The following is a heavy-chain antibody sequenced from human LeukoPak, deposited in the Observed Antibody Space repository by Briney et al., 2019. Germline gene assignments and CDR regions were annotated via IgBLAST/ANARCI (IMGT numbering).Heavy chain of an antibody. Sequence: PSETLSLTCAVSGGPISSGNWWSWVRQPPGKGLEWIGEIHHSGSTNYNPSLKSRVTISVDNSKNQFSLKVRSVTAADTAVYYCWHSGYESGFDYWGQGTLVTVSS. CDR3: WHSGYESGFDY. V-gene: IGHV4-4*02. CDR2: IHHSGST. CDR1: GGPISSGNW. D-gene: IGHD5-12*01. J-gene: IGHJ4*02.